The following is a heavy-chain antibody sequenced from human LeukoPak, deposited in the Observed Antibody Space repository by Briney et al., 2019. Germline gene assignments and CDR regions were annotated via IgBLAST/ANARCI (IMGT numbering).Heavy chain of an antibody. D-gene: IGHD6-19*01. CDR1: GGSFSGYY. CDR2: INHSLST. V-gene: IGHV4-34*01. CDR3: ATLCGGGYSSGWYSGYYYMDV. Sequence: SETLSLTCAGYGGSFSGYYWSWIRQPPGKGLEWIGEINHSLSTNYNPSLKSRVTISVDTSKNQFSLKLSSVTAADTAVYYCATLCGGGYSSGWYSGYYYMDVWGKGTTVTVSS. J-gene: IGHJ6*03.